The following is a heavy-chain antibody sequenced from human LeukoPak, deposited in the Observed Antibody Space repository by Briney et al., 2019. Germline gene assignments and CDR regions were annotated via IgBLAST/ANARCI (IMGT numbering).Heavy chain of an antibody. D-gene: IGHD3-10*01. Sequence: SETLSLTCAVYGGSFSGYYWSWIRQPPGKGLEWIGEINHSGSTNYNPSLKSRVTISVDTSKNQFSLKLSSVTAADTAVYYCARGRRGFYYYYMDVWGKGTTVTVSS. V-gene: IGHV4-34*01. CDR1: GGSFSGYY. CDR3: ARGRRGFYYYYMDV. J-gene: IGHJ6*03. CDR2: INHSGST.